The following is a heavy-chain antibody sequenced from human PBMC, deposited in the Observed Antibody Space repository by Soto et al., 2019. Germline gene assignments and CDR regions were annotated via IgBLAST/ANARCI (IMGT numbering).Heavy chain of an antibody. CDR2: VESSGRT. Sequence: SETLSLTCTVSGDSMTKNYRSWSMTNYYYWSWLRQTPGKGLEWIGYVESSGRTEYKPSLASLVTLSLDSSQNQFSLTLRSVTTADSALYFGARGVYGAYLDYWRQGIPVTVSS. J-gene: IGHJ4*02. CDR3: ARGVYGAYLDY. D-gene: IGHD3-10*01. V-gene: IGHV4-61*08. CDR1: GDSMTKNYRSWSMTNYYY.